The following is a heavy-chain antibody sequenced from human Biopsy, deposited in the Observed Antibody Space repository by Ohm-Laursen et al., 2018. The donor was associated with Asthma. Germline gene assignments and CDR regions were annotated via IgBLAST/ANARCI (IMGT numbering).Heavy chain of an antibody. CDR2: INHSGST. CDR3: ARAASTTVFWSGYSHNWFDP. V-gene: IGHV4-34*01. D-gene: IGHD3-3*01. CDR1: GGSFSAYY. J-gene: IGHJ5*02. Sequence: GTLSLTWAVYGGSFSAYYWSWNRQPPGKGLEWIAEINHSGSTNYNPSLKSRVTMSVDTSKNQLFLNLSSMTVADTAVYYCARAASTTVFWSGYSHNWFDPWGQGTLVTVSS.